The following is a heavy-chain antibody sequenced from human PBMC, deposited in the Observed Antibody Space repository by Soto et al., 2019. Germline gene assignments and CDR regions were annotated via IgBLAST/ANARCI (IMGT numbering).Heavy chain of an antibody. D-gene: IGHD3-16*02. CDR1: GGTFSSYA. Sequence: QVQLVQSGAEVKKPGSSVKVSCKASGGTFSSYAISWVRQAPGQGLEWMGGIIPIFGTANYAQKIQGRVTITADEPTSTAYMELSSLRSEDTAVYYCARASGLRLGELSPYSFDYWGQGTLVTVSS. V-gene: IGHV1-69*01. CDR2: IIPIFGTA. J-gene: IGHJ4*02. CDR3: ARASGLRLGELSPYSFDY.